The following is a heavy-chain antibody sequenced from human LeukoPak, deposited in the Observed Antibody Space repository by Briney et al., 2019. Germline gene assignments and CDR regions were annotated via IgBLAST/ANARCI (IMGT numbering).Heavy chain of an antibody. J-gene: IGHJ4*02. V-gene: IGHV3-30-3*01. D-gene: IGHD3-9*01. Sequence: PGGSLRLSCAASGFTFSSYAMHWVRQAPGKGLEWVAVISYDGSNKYYADSVKGRFTISRDNSKNTLYLQMNSLRAEDTAVYYCARGGTIDILTGYPSSWGQGTLVTVSS. CDR1: GFTFSSYA. CDR3: ARGGTIDILTGYPSS. CDR2: ISYDGSNK.